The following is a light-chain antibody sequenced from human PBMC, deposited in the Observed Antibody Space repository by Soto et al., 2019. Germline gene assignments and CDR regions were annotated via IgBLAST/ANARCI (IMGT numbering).Light chain of an antibody. CDR1: SSNIGAGYD. V-gene: IGLV1-40*01. CDR3: QSYDSSLSGFYV. Sequence: QSVLTQPPSVSGAPGQRDTISCTGSSSNIGAGYDVHWYQQVPGTAPKLLIYGDSNRPSGVPDRFSGSKSGTSASLAITGLQAEDEADYYCQSYDSSLSGFYVFGTGTKVTV. J-gene: IGLJ1*01. CDR2: GDS.